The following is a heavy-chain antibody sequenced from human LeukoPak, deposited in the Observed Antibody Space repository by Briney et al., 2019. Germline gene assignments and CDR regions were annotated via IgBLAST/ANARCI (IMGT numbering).Heavy chain of an antibody. CDR3: ARDLLYSSGPNWFDP. V-gene: IGHV4-38-2*02. J-gene: IGHJ5*02. CDR2: IYHSGST. CDR1: GYSISSGYY. Sequence: RPLETLSLTCAVSGYSISSGYYWGWIRQPPGKGLEWIGSIYHSGSTYYNPSLKSRVTISVDTSKNQFSLKVNSVTAADTAVYYCARDLLYSSGPNWFDPWGQGTLVTVSS. D-gene: IGHD6-19*01.